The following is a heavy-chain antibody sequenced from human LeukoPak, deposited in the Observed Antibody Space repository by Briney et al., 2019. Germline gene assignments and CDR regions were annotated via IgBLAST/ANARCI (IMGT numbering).Heavy chain of an antibody. Sequence: GASVKVSCKASGYTFTGYYMHWVRQAPGQGLEWMGIINPSGGSTSYAQKFQGRVTMTRDTSTSTVYMELSSLRSEDTAVYYCARGRGYRIAVAGSTAADVDYWGQGTLVTVSS. CDR2: INPSGGST. CDR1: GYTFTGYY. V-gene: IGHV1-46*01. J-gene: IGHJ4*02. CDR3: ARGRGYRIAVAGSTAADVDY. D-gene: IGHD6-19*01.